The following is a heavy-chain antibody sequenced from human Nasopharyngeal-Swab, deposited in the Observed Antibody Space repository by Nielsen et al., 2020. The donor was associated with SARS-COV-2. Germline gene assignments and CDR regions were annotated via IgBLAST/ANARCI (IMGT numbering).Heavy chain of an antibody. V-gene: IGHV3-21*01. CDR2: ISSSSSSI. CDR3: ARDQTYSSGWYGPYYFDY. J-gene: IGHJ4*02. CDR1: GFTFSSYS. Sequence: GGSLRLSCAASGFTFSSYSMNWVRQAPGKGLEWVTSISSSSSSIHYADSVKGRFTISRDNAKNSLYLQMNSLRAEDTAVYYCARDQTYSSGWYGPYYFDYWGQGTLVTVSS. D-gene: IGHD6-19*01.